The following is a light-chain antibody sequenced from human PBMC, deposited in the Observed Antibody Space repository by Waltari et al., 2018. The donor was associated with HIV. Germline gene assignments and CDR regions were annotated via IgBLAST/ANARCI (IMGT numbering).Light chain of an antibody. CDR1: SSNIGNNA. Sequence: QSVLTQPPSVSEAPRQRVTISCSGSSSNIGNNAVNWYQQVPGKAPKLLIYYDDLLSSGVSDRFSGSTSGTSASLAIRGLQSEDEAEYYCAAWDDYLNGYVFGSGTKVTVL. CDR2: YDD. V-gene: IGLV1-36*01. CDR3: AAWDDYLNGYV. J-gene: IGLJ1*01.